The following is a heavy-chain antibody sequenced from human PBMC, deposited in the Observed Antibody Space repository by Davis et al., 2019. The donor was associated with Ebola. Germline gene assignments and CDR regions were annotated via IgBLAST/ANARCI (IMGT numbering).Heavy chain of an antibody. V-gene: IGHV3-21*01. J-gene: IGHJ6*02. CDR2: ISGSSSYI. D-gene: IGHD1-26*01. Sequence: GESLKISCAASGFTFNNYYMSWIRQAPGKGLEWVSSISGSSSYIYYADSVKGRFTISRDNAKNSLYLQMNSLRAEDTAVYYCARAGGATRGYYYYYGMDVWGQGTTVTVSS. CDR1: GFTFNNYY. CDR3: ARAGGATRGYYYYYGMDV.